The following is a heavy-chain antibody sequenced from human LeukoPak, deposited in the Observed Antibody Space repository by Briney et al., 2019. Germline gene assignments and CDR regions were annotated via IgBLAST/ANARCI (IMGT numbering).Heavy chain of an antibody. J-gene: IGHJ4*02. D-gene: IGHD2/OR15-2a*01. V-gene: IGHV3-66*01. CDR1: GFTFSSYW. Sequence: GGSLRLSCAASGFTFSSYWMSWVRQAPGKGLEWVSVIYSGGSTYYADSVKGRFTISRDNSKNTLYLQMNSLRAEDTAVYYCARDLLERYFDYWGQGTLVTVSS. CDR3: ARDLLERYFDY. CDR2: IYSGGST.